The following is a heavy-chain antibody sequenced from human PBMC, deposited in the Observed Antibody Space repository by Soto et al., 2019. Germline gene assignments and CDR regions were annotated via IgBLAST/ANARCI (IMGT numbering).Heavy chain of an antibody. CDR3: AKADGSGSYTHIDAFDI. V-gene: IGHV3-9*01. J-gene: IGHJ3*02. CDR1: GFTFDDYA. Sequence: EVQLVESGGGLIQPGRSLRLSCAASGFTFDDYAMHWVRQAPGKGLEWVSGISWNCGSIGFADSVKGRFTISRDNAKNSLYLQRNSLRAEDTALCYCAKADGSGSYTHIDAFDIWGQETMVTVSS. CDR2: ISWNCGSI. D-gene: IGHD3-10*01.